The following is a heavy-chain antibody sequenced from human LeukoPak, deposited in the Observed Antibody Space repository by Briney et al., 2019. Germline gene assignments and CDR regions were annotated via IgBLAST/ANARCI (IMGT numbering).Heavy chain of an antibody. CDR2: ISSSSSYI. V-gene: IGHV3-21*01. CDR1: GFTFSSYS. D-gene: IGHD5-12*01. J-gene: IGHJ3*02. Sequence: GGSLRFSCAASGFTFSSYSMNWVRQAPGKGLEWVSSISSSSSYIYYADSVKGRFTISRDNAKNSLYLQMNSLRAEDTAVYYCARDGSDAFDIWGQGTMVTVSS. CDR3: ARDGSDAFDI.